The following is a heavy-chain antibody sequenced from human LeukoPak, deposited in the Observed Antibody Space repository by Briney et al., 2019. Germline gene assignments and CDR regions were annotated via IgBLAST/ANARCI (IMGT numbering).Heavy chain of an antibody. V-gene: IGHV3-48*02. J-gene: IGHJ4*02. CDR1: GFTFSSYS. D-gene: IGHD3-3*01. Sequence: GGSLRLSCAASGFTFSSYSMNWVRQAPGKGLEWVSYISSSSSTIYYADSVKGRLTISRDNAKNSLYLQMNSLRDEGTAVYYCARGRSGFTIFGVVIEKRHYFDYWGQGTLVTVSS. CDR3: ARGRSGFTIFGVVIEKRHYFDY. CDR2: ISSSSSTI.